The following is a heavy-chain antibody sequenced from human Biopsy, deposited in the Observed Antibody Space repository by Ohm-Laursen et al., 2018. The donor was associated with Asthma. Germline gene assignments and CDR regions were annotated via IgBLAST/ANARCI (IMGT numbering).Heavy chain of an antibody. V-gene: IGHV1-69*13. D-gene: IGHD6-19*01. CDR2: IMTVFGTT. J-gene: IGHJ6*02. CDR1: GGTFSNFA. CDR3: ARCQVGYSSGWSLLLKKIYYTGMDA. Sequence: ASVKVSCKAPGGTFSNFAISWVRQAPGQGLEWLGGIMTVFGTTNYAQKFQGRVTITADESTSTAYMEVTRLRSEDKAIYYCARCQVGYSSGWSLLLKKIYYTGMDAWGQGAAVTVSS.